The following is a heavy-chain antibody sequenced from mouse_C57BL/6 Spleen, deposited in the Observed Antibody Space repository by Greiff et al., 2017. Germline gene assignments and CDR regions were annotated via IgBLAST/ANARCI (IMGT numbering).Heavy chain of an antibody. CDR2: IHPNSGST. Sequence: VKLQQPGAELVKPGASVKLSCKASGYTFTSYWMHWVKQRPGQGLEWIGMIHPNSGSTNYNEKFKSKATLTVDKSSSTAYMHLSSLTSEDSAVYYCARGSTYAMDYWGQGTSVTVSS. CDR1: GYTFTSYW. V-gene: IGHV1-64*01. J-gene: IGHJ4*01. D-gene: IGHD5-1*01. CDR3: ARGSTYAMDY.